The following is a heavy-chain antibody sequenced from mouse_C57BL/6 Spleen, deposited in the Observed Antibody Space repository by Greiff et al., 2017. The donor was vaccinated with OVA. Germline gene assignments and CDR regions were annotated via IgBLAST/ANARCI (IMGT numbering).Heavy chain of an antibody. D-gene: IGHD2-3*01. CDR1: GFTFSSYA. CDR2: ISDGGSYT. Sequence: EVKVVESGGGLVKPGGSLKLSCAASGFTFSSYAMSWVRQTPEKRLEWVATISDGGSYTYYPDNVKGRFTISRDNAKNNLYLQMSHLKSEDTAMYYCARDREIYDGYYGMFAYWGQGTLVTVSA. V-gene: IGHV5-4*01. J-gene: IGHJ3*01. CDR3: ARDREIYDGYYGMFAY.